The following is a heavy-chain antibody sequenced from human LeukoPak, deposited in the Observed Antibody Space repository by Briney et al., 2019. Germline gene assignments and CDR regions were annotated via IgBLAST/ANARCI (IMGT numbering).Heavy chain of an antibody. Sequence: GASVKVSCXASGYTFTSYGISWVRQAPGQGLEWMGWTSAYNGNTNYAQKLQGRVTMTTDTSTSTAYMELRSLRSDDTAVYYCARDHDSSGYYYLAVYWGQGTLVTVSS. CDR1: GYTFTSYG. J-gene: IGHJ4*02. D-gene: IGHD3-22*01. CDR2: TSAYNGNT. CDR3: ARDHDSSGYYYLAVY. V-gene: IGHV1-18*01.